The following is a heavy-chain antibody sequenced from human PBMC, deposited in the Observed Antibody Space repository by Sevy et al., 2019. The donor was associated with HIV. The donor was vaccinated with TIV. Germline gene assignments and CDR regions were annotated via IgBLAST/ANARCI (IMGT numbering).Heavy chain of an antibody. Sequence: GESLKISCKGSGYNITSYWIGWVRQMPGKGLEWMGIINPSDSDTRYIPASQGQVTITVDKSINTAYLQWSSLKASDTAMYYCARQGSSSADYWGQGTLVTVSS. CDR2: INPSDSDT. J-gene: IGHJ4*02. CDR3: ARQGSSSADY. CDR1: GYNITSYW. V-gene: IGHV5-51*01. D-gene: IGHD6-6*01.